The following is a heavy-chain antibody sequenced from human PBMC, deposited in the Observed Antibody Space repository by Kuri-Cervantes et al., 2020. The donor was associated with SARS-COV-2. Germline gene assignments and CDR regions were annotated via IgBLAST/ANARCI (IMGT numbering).Heavy chain of an antibody. CDR2: IYYSGST. CDR1: GGSISSSISSSSYY. Sequence: GSLRLSCTVSGGSISSSISSSSYYWGWIRQPLGKGLEWIGSIYYSGSTYYNPSIKSRVTISVDTSKNQFSLKLSSVTAANTAVYYCARRNSPYSSSSYYFDYWGQGTLVTVSS. CDR3: ARRNSPYSSSSYYFDY. V-gene: IGHV4-39*01. J-gene: IGHJ4*02. D-gene: IGHD6-13*01.